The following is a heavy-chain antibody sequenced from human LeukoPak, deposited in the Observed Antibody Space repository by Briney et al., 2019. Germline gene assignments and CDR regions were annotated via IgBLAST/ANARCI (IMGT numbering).Heavy chain of an antibody. Sequence: SETLSLTCTVAGGSISRYYWSWIRQPPGKGLEWIGYIFYNGNTNYNPSLKSRVTISVDTSKNQFSLKLSSVTAEHTTVSYSATTDRLPNWYFDLWGRGTLVTVSS. CDR1: GGSISRYY. J-gene: IGHJ2*01. CDR2: IFYNGNT. D-gene: IGHD4-11*01. CDR3: ATTDRLPNWYFDL. V-gene: IGHV4-59*01.